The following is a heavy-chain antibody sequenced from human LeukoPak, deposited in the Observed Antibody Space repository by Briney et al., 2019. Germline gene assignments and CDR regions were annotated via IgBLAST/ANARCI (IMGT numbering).Heavy chain of an antibody. CDR3: ARDSDYGGKN. D-gene: IGHD4-23*01. V-gene: IGHV3-7*01. CDR2: IKQDGSQG. Sequence: GGSLRLSCAASGFTFNRYWMSWVRQAPGKGLEWVANIKQDGSQGYYVDSVKGRFTISRDNAKNSLYLQMNSLRAEDTAVYYCARDSDYGGKNWGQGTLVTVSS. CDR1: GFTFNRYW. J-gene: IGHJ4*02.